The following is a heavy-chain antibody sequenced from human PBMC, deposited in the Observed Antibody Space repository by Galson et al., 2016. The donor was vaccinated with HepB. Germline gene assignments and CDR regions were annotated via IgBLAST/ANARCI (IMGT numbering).Heavy chain of an antibody. CDR1: GFRFSSYA. CDR3: AKDFKDDGWSNYPDY. Sequence: SCAASGFRFSSYAMSWVRQAPGKGLEWVSGISGSGGRTYYADSVKGRFTISRDNSKNTLYLQMNSLRAEDTAVYYCAKDFKDDGWSNYPDYWGQGTLVTVSS. V-gene: IGHV3-23*01. J-gene: IGHJ4*02. CDR2: ISGSGGRT. D-gene: IGHD6-19*01.